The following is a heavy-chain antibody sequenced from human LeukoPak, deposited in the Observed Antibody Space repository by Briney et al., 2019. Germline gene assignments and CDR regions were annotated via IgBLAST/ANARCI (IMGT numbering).Heavy chain of an antibody. V-gene: IGHV4-61*02. CDR2: IYTSGST. CDR1: GGSLSSGSYY. J-gene: IGHJ4*02. CDR3: AGITIFGVVII. D-gene: IGHD3-3*01. Sequence: SQTLSLTCTVSGGSLSSGSYYWSWIRQPAGKGLEWIGRIYTSGSTNYNPSLKSRVTISVDTSKNQFSLKLSSVTAADTAVYYCAGITIFGVVIIWGQGTLVTVSS.